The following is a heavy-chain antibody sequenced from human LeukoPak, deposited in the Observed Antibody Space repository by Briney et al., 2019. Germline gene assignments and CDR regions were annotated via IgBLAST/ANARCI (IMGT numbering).Heavy chain of an antibody. CDR1: GFTFSRYG. J-gene: IGHJ4*02. Sequence: PGGSLRLSCAASGFTFSRYGIHWVRQGPGKGLEWVAVISYDGSNKYYADSVKGRFTIYRDNSKNTLYLQMNSLRAEDTAVYYCAKGLSDYGGFSDYFDYWGQGTLVTVSP. V-gene: IGHV3-30*18. CDR2: ISYDGSNK. D-gene: IGHD4-23*01. CDR3: AKGLSDYGGFSDYFDY.